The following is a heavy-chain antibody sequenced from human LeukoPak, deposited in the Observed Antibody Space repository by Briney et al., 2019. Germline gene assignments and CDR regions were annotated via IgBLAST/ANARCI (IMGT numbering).Heavy chain of an antibody. V-gene: IGHV3-7*01. CDR1: GFSFSYFW. CDR2: INQAGSEK. J-gene: IGHJ4*02. D-gene: IGHD6-19*01. Sequence: GGSLRLSCAVSGFSFSYFWMSWVRQAPGKGLEWVANINQAGSEKYYVDSVKGRFTISRDNAKNLLALQMNSLRAEETAVYYCARGQGWDDYWGQGNLVTVSS. CDR3: ARGQGWDDY.